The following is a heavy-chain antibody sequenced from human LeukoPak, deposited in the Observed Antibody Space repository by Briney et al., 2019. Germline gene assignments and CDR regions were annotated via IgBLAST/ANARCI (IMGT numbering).Heavy chain of an antibody. D-gene: IGHD2-15*01. J-gene: IGHJ6*02. Sequence: PSETLSLTCTVSGGSISSYYWSWIRQPPGKGLEWIGYIYYSGSTNYNPSLKSRVTISVDTSKNQFSVKLSSVTAADTAVYYCARSVYCSGGSCLYGMDVWGQGTTVTVSS. CDR3: ARSVYCSGGSCLYGMDV. CDR2: IYYSGST. V-gene: IGHV4-59*08. CDR1: GGSISSYY.